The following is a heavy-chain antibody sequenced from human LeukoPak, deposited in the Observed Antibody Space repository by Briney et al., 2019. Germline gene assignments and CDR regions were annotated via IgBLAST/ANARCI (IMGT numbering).Heavy chain of an antibody. V-gene: IGHV4-59*12. J-gene: IGHJ3*02. CDR2: IYYSGST. CDR3: AGIPPPFRCSAGSCYSNAFDI. Sequence: SETLSLTCTVSGGSISSYYWSWIRQPPGKGLEWIGYIYYSGSTNYNPSLKSRVTISVGTSKNQFSLKLSSVTAADTAVYYCAGIPPPFRCSAGSCYSNAFDIWGQGTMVTVSS. D-gene: IGHD2-15*01. CDR1: GGSISSYY.